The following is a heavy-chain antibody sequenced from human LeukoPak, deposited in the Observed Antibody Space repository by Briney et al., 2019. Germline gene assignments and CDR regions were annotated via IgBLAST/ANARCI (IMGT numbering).Heavy chain of an antibody. CDR2: ISYDGSNK. J-gene: IGHJ4*02. Sequence: LSGRSLRLSCAASGFTFSSYAMHWVRQAPGKGLEWVAVISYDGSNKYYADSVKGRFTISRDNSKNTLYLQMNSLRAEDTAVYYCARVSTSSSWYGPREEIDYWGQGTLVTVSS. D-gene: IGHD6-13*01. V-gene: IGHV3-30-3*01. CDR1: GFTFSSYA. CDR3: ARVSTSSSWYGPREEIDY.